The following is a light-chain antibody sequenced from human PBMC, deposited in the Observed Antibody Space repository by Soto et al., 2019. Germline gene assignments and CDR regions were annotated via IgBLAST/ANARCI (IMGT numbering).Light chain of an antibody. Sequence: QSALTQPASVSGSPGQSITISCAGTSSDVGGYNYVSWYQQHPGKAPKLMIFDVSDRPSGVSYRFSGSKSGNTASLTISGLQPEDEADYYCSSYASSSPVVFGGGTKVTVL. CDR3: SSYASSSPVV. CDR1: SSDVGGYNY. V-gene: IGLV2-14*03. J-gene: IGLJ3*02. CDR2: DVS.